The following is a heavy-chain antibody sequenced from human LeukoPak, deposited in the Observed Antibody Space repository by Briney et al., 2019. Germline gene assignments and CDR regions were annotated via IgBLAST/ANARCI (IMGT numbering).Heavy chain of an antibody. CDR3: ARDRRITMIVVVATPILGAYNWFDP. CDR2: ISAYNGNT. CDR1: GYTFTGYY. J-gene: IGHJ5*02. D-gene: IGHD3-22*01. Sequence: ASVKVSCKASGYTFTGYYLHWVRQAPGQGLEWMGWISAYNGNTNYAQKLQSRVTMTTDTSTSTAYMELRSLRSDDTAVYYCARDRRITMIVVVATPILGAYNWFDPWGQGTLVTVSS. V-gene: IGHV1-18*04.